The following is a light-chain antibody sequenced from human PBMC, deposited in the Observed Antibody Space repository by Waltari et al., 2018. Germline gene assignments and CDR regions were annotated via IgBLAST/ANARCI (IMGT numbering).Light chain of an antibody. CDR2: FAS. Sequence: VTITCRASQDINSLLAWYQQQPGKAPKRLIYFASSLESGVPSRFSGSGSGTDYTLAISNLHPEDIATYYCQQYYGLPPWTFGQGTKMEI. J-gene: IGKJ1*01. CDR3: QQYYGLPPWT. CDR1: QDINSL. V-gene: IGKV1-NL1*01.